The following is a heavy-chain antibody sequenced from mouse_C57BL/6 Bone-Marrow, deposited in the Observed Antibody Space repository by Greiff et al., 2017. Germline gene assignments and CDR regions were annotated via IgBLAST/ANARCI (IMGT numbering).Heavy chain of an antibody. V-gene: IGHV3-6*01. CDR2: ISYDGSN. CDR1: GYSITSGYY. Sequence: EVQVVESGPGLVKPSQSLSLTCSVTGYSITSGYYWNWIRQFPGNKLEWMGYISYDGSNNYNPSLKNRISITRDTSKNQFFLKLNSVTTEDTATYYCARGRSPFDYWGQGTTLTVSS. CDR3: ARGRSPFDY. J-gene: IGHJ2*01.